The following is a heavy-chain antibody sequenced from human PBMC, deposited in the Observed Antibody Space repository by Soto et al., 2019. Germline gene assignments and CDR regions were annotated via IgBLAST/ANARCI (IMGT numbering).Heavy chain of an antibody. CDR1: GFTFSNYA. CDR2: ISGSGGST. D-gene: IGHD3-22*01. J-gene: IGHJ4*02. V-gene: IGHV3-23*01. Sequence: GGSLRLSCAVSGFTFSNYAMHWVRQAPGKGLEWVSAISGSGGSTYYADSVKGRFTISRDNSKNTLYLQMNSLRAEDTAVYYCAKSLVEYYYDALVNWGQGTLVTVSS. CDR3: AKSLVEYYYDALVN.